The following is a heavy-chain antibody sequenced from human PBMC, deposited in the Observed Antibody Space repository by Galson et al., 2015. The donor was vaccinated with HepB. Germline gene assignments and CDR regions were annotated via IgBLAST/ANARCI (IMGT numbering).Heavy chain of an antibody. Sequence: SVKVSCKASGYTFTSYYMHWVRQAPGQGLEWMGIINPSGGSTSYAQKFQGRVTMTRDTSTSTVYMELSSLRSEDTAVYYCARGLTMVRGIYYYYMDVWGKGTTVTVSS. J-gene: IGHJ6*03. D-gene: IGHD3-10*01. CDR3: ARGLTMVRGIYYYYMDV. V-gene: IGHV1-46*01. CDR2: INPSGGST. CDR1: GYTFTSYY.